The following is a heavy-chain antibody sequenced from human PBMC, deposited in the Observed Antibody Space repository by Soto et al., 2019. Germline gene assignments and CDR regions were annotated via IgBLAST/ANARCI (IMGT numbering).Heavy chain of an antibody. CDR3: ARRVEYYDFWSGYGGFDY. J-gene: IGHJ4*02. CDR1: GGSVSSSSHY. D-gene: IGHD3-3*01. CDR2: IYYSGST. V-gene: IGHV4-39*01. Sequence: SETLSLTCTVSGGSVSSSSHYWGWIRQPPEKGLEWIGTIYYSGSTFYNPSLKSRVTISVDTSKNQFSLKLTSVTAADTAVYYCARRVEYYDFWSGYGGFDYWGQGTLVTVSS.